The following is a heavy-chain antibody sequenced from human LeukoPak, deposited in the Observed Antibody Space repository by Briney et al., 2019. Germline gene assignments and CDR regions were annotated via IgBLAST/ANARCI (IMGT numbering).Heavy chain of an antibody. CDR2: ISYDGSNK. CDR3: GRGLGVSAAIFSDFGY. D-gene: IGHD2-2*01. Sequence: GGSLRLSCAASGFTFSSYAIHWVRQAPGKGLEWVAVISYDGSNKYYADSVKGRFTISRDNSKNTLYLQMNSLRAEDTAVYYCGRGLGVSAAIFSDFGYWGQGTLVTVSS. V-gene: IGHV3-30-3*01. CDR1: GFTFSSYA. J-gene: IGHJ4*02.